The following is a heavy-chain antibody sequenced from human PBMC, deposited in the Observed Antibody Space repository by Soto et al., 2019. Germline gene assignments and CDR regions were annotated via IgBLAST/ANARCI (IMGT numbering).Heavy chain of an antibody. CDR3: ARGGLVGALPGY. V-gene: IGHV3-23*01. Sequence: ELQLLESGGGLVQPGGSLRLSCAASGFTFSSYTMSWVRQAPGKGLEWVSGISGSGGSIYYADSVKGRFTISRDNYKNTVYLQTNSLRAEDAAVYYCARGGLVGALPGYWGQGTLVIVSS. CDR2: ISGSGGSI. CDR1: GFTFSSYT. J-gene: IGHJ4*02. D-gene: IGHD1-26*01.